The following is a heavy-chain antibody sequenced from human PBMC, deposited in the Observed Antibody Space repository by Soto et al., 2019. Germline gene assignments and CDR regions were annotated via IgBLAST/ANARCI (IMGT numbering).Heavy chain of an antibody. Sequence: SETLSLTCTVSGGSIRSSSYYWGWIRQPPGKGLEWIGYIYYSGSTYYNPSLKSRVTISVDTSKNQFSLKLSSVTAADTAVYYCAREGHFWSGNYYYGMDVWGQGTTVTVSS. J-gene: IGHJ6*02. D-gene: IGHD3-3*02. CDR3: AREGHFWSGNYYYGMDV. CDR2: IYYSGST. V-gene: IGHV4-31*03. CDR1: GGSIRSSSYY.